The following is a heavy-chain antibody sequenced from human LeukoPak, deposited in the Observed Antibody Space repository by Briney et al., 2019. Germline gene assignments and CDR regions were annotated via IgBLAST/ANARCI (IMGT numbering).Heavy chain of an antibody. V-gene: IGHV1-8*03. D-gene: IGHD2-21*02. CDR3: ARTIVVVTADYFDY. CDR2: MNPNSGNT. CDR1: GYTFTSYD. J-gene: IGHJ4*02. Sequence: GASVKVSCKASGYTFTSYDINWVRQATGQGLEWMGWMNPNSGNTGYAQKFQGRVTITRNTSISTAYMELSSLRSEDTAVYYCARTIVVVTADYFDYWGQGTLVTVSS.